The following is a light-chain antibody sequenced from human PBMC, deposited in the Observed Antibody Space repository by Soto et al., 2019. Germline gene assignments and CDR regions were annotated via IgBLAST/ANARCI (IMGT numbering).Light chain of an antibody. J-gene: IGKJ1*01. CDR3: QQYDIYPWT. CDR1: QSVSSSY. CDR2: GAS. V-gene: IGKV3-20*01. Sequence: EIVLTQSPSTLSLSPGERATLSCRVSQSVSSSYLAWYQQKPGQAPRLLIYGASSRATGIPDRFSGSGSGTDFTLTIIRLEPEDFAVYYCQQYDIYPWTFGQGTKWIS.